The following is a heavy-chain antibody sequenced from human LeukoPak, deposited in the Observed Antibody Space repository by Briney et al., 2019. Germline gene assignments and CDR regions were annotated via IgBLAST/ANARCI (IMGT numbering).Heavy chain of an antibody. V-gene: IGHV3-23*01. CDR2: ISAGGGSI. CDR3: TKDFAVASYNWFDP. Sequence: GGSLRLSCTASGFTFSSYALSWVRQAPGKGLEWVSLISAGGGSIYYIDSVKGRFIISRDNSKNTLYLQMNSLRVEDTAVYYCTKDFAVASYNWFDPWGQGTLVTVSS. D-gene: IGHD6-19*01. J-gene: IGHJ5*02. CDR1: GFTFSSYA.